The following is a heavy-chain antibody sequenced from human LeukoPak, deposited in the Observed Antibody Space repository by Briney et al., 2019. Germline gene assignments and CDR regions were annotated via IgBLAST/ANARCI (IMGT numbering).Heavy chain of an antibody. D-gene: IGHD3-10*01. CDR2: IYYSGST. Sequence: SETLSLTCTVSGGSISSSTYYWDWIRQPPGKGLEWIGSIYYSGSTYSNPSLKSRVTTSVDTSKNQFSLRLSSVTAADTAVYYCARHYGSGSYYNDYWGQGTLVTVSS. J-gene: IGHJ4*02. CDR1: GGSISSSTYY. V-gene: IGHV4-39*01. CDR3: ARHYGSGSYYNDY.